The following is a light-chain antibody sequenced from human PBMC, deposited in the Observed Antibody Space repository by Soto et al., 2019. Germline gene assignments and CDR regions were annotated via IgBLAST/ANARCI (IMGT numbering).Light chain of an antibody. J-gene: IGKJ5*01. V-gene: IGKV3D-15*01. CDR2: YIS. CDR3: QQHNQWPIT. Sequence: EIVMAQSPGTLSLSPLERATLXCRASQSISNFLAWYQQKPGQAPRLLIYYISTRATGIPARFSGSGSGTEFTLTINSLQSEDSAAYYCQQHNQWPITFGQGTRLEI. CDR1: QSISNF.